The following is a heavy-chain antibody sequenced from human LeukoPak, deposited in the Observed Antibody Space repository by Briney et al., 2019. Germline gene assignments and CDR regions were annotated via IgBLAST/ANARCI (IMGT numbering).Heavy chain of an antibody. V-gene: IGHV1-46*01. Sequence: ASVKVSCKASGYTFTRYYMHWVRQAPGQGLEWMGIINPSGGSTSYAQKFQGRVTMTRDMSTSTVYMELSSLRSEDTAVYYCARDTRGGDSYFDYWGQGTLVTVSS. J-gene: IGHJ4*02. CDR3: ARDTRGGDSYFDY. CDR2: INPSGGST. CDR1: GYTFTRYY. D-gene: IGHD2-21*02.